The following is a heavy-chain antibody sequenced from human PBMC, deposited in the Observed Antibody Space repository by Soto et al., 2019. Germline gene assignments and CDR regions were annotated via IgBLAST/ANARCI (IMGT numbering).Heavy chain of an antibody. D-gene: IGHD3-3*01. CDR1: GFTFSSYA. V-gene: IGHV3-30-3*01. J-gene: IGHJ5*02. CDR3: ARDQRYDFWSGYYSNWFDT. CDR2: ISYDGSNK. Sequence: GGSLRLSCAASGFTFSSYAMHWVRQAPGKGLEWVAVISYDGSNKYYADSVKGRFTISRDNSKNTLYLQMNSLRAEDTAVYYCARDQRYDFWSGYYSNWFDTWGQGTLVTVSS.